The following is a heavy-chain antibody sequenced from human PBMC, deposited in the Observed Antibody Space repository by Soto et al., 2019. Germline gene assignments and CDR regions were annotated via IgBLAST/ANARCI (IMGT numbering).Heavy chain of an antibody. CDR2: ISVSSSGT. CDR1: GFNFGAYA. CDR3: ARELPHLGYCSGGSCYSNWFDP. D-gene: IGHD2-15*01. J-gene: IGHJ5*02. V-gene: IGHV3-23*01. Sequence: GGSLRLSCEASGFNFGAYAISWVRQAPGKGLEWVSGISVSSSGTYYTDSVKGRFTISRDNSKNTVYLQMNSLRGEDTAVYYCARELPHLGYCSGGSCYSNWFDPWGQGTLVTVSS.